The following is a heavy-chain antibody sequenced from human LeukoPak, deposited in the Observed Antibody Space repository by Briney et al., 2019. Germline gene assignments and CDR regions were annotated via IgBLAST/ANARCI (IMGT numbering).Heavy chain of an antibody. Sequence: GGSLRLSCAASGFTFSSYGMHWVRQAPGKGLEWVAVIWYDGSNKYYADSVKGRFTISRDNSKNTLYLQVNSLRAEDTAVYYCARDGSGSYYISNWFDPWGQGTLVTVSS. CDR3: ARDGSGSYYISNWFDP. D-gene: IGHD3-10*01. CDR1: GFTFSSYG. V-gene: IGHV3-33*01. J-gene: IGHJ5*02. CDR2: IWYDGSNK.